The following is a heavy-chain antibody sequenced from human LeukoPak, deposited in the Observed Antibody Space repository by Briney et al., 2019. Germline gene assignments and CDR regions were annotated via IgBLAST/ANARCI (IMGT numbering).Heavy chain of an antibody. CDR2: INHSGST. CDR3: ASNPPHSGSYSG. D-gene: IGHD1-26*01. CDR1: GGSFSGYY. Sequence: PSETLSLTCAVYGGSFSGYYWSWIRQPPGKGLEWIGEINHSGSTNYNPSLKSRVTISVDTSKNQFSLKLSSVSAADTAVYYCASNPPHSGSYSGWGQGTLVTVSS. V-gene: IGHV4-34*01. J-gene: IGHJ4*02.